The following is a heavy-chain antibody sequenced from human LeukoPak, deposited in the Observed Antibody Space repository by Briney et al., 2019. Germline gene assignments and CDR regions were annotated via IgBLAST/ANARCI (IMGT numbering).Heavy chain of an antibody. Sequence: PSETLPLTCTVSGGSISGYYWTWIRQPPGKILEWIGYIYYSGSTSYNPSLKSRVTISVDTSKNQFSLKLSSVTAADTAVYYCARGGGASVYWGQGTLVTVSS. CDR1: GGSISGYY. J-gene: IGHJ4*02. CDR2: IYYSGST. CDR3: ARGGGASVY. V-gene: IGHV4-59*01. D-gene: IGHD3-16*01.